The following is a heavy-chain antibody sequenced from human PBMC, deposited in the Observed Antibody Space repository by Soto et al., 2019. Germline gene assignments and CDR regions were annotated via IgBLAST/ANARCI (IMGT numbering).Heavy chain of an antibody. CDR3: ARAVAVPADFDY. V-gene: IGHV1-3*01. CDR1: GYTFTGYA. CDR2: INAGNGNT. D-gene: IGHD6-19*01. Sequence: ASVKVSCKASGYTFTGYAMHWVRQAPGQRLEWMGWINAGNGNTKYSQKFQGRVTITRDTSASTAYMELSSLRSEDSAVYYCARAVAVPADFDYWGQGTLVTVTS. J-gene: IGHJ4*02.